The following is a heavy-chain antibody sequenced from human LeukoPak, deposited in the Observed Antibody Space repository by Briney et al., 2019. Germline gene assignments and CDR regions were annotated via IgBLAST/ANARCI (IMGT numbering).Heavy chain of an antibody. CDR1: GGSISSYY. Sequence: PSETLSLTCTVSGGSISSYYWSWIRQPPGKGLEWIGYIYYSGSTYYNPSLKSRVTISVDTSKNQFSLKLSSVTAADTAVYYCARGGGLRVVRQHRYFDYWGQGTLVTVSS. J-gene: IGHJ4*02. CDR2: IYYSGST. D-gene: IGHD4-23*01. CDR3: ARGGGLRVVRQHRYFDY. V-gene: IGHV4-59*08.